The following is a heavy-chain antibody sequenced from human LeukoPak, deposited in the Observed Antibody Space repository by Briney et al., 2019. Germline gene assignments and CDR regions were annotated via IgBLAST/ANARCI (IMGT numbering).Heavy chain of an antibody. V-gene: IGHV1-58*02. CDR2: IVVGSGNT. D-gene: IGHD6-13*01. CDR1: GFTFTSSA. Sequence: SVKVSCKASGFTFTSSAMQWVRQARGQRLEWIGWIVVGSGNTNYAQKFQERVTITRDMSTSTAYMELSSLRSEDTAVYYCAAIAAAGDGQFDYGGQGTLVSVSS. CDR3: AAIAAAGDGQFDY. J-gene: IGHJ4*02.